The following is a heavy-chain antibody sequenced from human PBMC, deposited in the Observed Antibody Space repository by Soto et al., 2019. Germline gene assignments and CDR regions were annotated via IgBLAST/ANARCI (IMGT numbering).Heavy chain of an antibody. CDR3: ARVSNSSPRGAFDI. J-gene: IGHJ3*02. D-gene: IGHD6-19*01. V-gene: IGHV1-2*04. CDR1: GYTFTGYY. CDR2: INPNSGGT. Sequence: ASVKVSCKASGYTFTGYYMHWVRQAPGQGLEWMGWINPNSGGTNCAQKFQGWVTMTRDTSISTAYMELSRLRSDDTAVYYCARVSNSSPRGAFDIWGQGTMVTVSS.